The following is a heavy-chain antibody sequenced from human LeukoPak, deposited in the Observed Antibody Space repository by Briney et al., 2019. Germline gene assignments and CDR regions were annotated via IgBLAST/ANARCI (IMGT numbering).Heavy chain of an antibody. V-gene: IGHV3-30*03. CDR1: GFTFSSYD. CDR3: SRGQGRGATRSVGMDV. D-gene: IGHD1-26*01. Sequence: QPGGSLRLSCTASGFTFSSYDIHWVRQAPGKGLEWVAVISYDGSSRYYADSGKGRFSISRDKSKSTLYLQMNALRAEDTAVYYCSRGQGRGATRSVGMDVWGQGTTVTVSS. CDR2: ISYDGSSR. J-gene: IGHJ6*02.